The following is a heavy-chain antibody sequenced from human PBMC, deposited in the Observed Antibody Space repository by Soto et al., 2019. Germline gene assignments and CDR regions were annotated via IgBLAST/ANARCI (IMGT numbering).Heavy chain of an antibody. CDR1: GFTFSSYA. CDR3: ARENVLLWFGEFPNWFDP. V-gene: IGHV3-30-3*01. D-gene: IGHD3-10*01. CDR2: ISYDGSNK. Sequence: SLRLSCAASGFTFSSYAMHWVRQAPGKGLEWVAVISYDGSNKYYADSVKGRFTISRDNSKNTLYLQMNSLRAEDTAVYYCARENVLLWFGEFPNWFDPWGQGTLVTVSS. J-gene: IGHJ5*02.